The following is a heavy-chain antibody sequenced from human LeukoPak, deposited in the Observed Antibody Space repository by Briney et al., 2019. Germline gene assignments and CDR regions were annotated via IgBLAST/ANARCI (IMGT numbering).Heavy chain of an antibody. J-gene: IGHJ4*02. Sequence: GGSLRLSCAASGFTFSSYTMSWVRQAPGKGLEWVSAISGSGAGTYYADSVKGRFTISRDNSKNTLYLQMNSLRAEDTAVYYCAKPLGGYRPDYWGRGTLVTVSS. D-gene: IGHD5-12*01. CDR2: ISGSGAGT. CDR3: AKPLGGYRPDY. CDR1: GFTFSSYT. V-gene: IGHV3-23*01.